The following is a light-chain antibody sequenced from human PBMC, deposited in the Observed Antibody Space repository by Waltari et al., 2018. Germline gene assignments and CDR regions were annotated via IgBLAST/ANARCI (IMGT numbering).Light chain of an antibody. J-gene: IGLJ3*02. Sequence: QSALTQPRSVSGSPGQSVTISCTGTSSDVGGYKYVPWYQQYPGKAPELMIYDVSKRPSGVPDRFSGSKSGNTASLTISGLQAEDEADYYCCSYAGSYTLVFGGGTTLTVL. CDR3: CSYAGSYTLV. CDR1: SSDVGGYKY. V-gene: IGLV2-11*01. CDR2: DVS.